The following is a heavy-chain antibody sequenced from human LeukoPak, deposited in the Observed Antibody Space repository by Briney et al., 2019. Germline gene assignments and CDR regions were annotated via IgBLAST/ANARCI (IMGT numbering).Heavy chain of an antibody. CDR2: LYADGGT. CDR3: ARDQVGCGGDCYGDAFDL. J-gene: IGHJ3*01. V-gene: IGHV3-66*01. CDR1: GFIVSTNY. D-gene: IGHD2-21*02. Sequence: GGSLTLSCAASGFIVSTNYMNWVRQAPGKGLEWVSVLYADGGTAYADSVKGRFTVSRDNSKNTLYLQMSSLRVEDTAVYYCARDQVGCGGDCYGDAFDLWGQGTLVTVSS.